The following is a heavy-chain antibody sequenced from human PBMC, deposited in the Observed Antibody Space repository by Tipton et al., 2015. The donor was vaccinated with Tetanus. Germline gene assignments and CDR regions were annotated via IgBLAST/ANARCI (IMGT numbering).Heavy chain of an antibody. Sequence: TLSLTCTVSGDSISSGGPYWSWIRQFPGKGLEWMGYIHHTGGTYYNPSLKTRVTLSVDTSKNQFSLKLTSVTAGDTAVYFCVKFEYRTSFASWGQGALVTVSS. CDR2: IHHTGGT. CDR1: GDSISSGGPY. D-gene: IGHD6-6*01. J-gene: IGHJ4*02. CDR3: VKFEYRTSFAS. V-gene: IGHV4-31*03.